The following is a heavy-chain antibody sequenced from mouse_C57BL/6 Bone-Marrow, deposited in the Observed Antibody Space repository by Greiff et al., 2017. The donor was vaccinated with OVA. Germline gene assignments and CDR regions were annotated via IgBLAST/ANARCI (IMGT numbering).Heavy chain of an antibody. J-gene: IGHJ2*01. Sequence: QVQLQQSGPELVKPGASVKISCKASGYAFSSSWMNWVKQRPGKGLEWIGRIYPGDGDTNYNGKFKGKATLTADKSSSTAYMQLSSLTSEDSAVYCCSRLGAYYYGISYWGQGTTLTVSS. CDR2: IYPGDGDT. CDR3: SRLGAYYYGISY. V-gene: IGHV1-82*01. CDR1: GYAFSSSW. D-gene: IGHD1-1*01.